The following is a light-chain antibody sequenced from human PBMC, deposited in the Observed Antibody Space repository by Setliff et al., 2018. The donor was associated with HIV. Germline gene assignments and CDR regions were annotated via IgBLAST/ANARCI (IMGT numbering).Light chain of an antibody. CDR3: LSYTGSDTFV. J-gene: IGLJ1*01. V-gene: IGLV2-23*02. CDR2: DVS. Sequence: SGSPGQSITISCTGTPSDVGGFTLVSWYQKYPDRVPKLIIYDVSKRPSRVSDRFSGSKSANTASLTISGLQAEDEADYYFLSYTGSDTFVFGSGTKVTVL. CDR1: PSDVGGFTL.